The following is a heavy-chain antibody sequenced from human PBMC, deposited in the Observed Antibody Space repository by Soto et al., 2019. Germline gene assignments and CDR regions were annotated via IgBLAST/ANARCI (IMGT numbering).Heavy chain of an antibody. CDR2: ISYDGSNK. D-gene: IGHD4-17*01. J-gene: IGHJ6*02. V-gene: IGHV3-30-3*01. CDR1: GFTVSSNY. Sequence: GGSLRLSCAASGFTVSSNYMSWVRQAPGKGLEWVAVISYDGSNKYYADSVKGRFTISRDNSKNTLYLQMNSLRAEDTAVYYCARVYGDYYYYGMDVWGQGTTVTVSS. CDR3: ARVYGDYYYYGMDV.